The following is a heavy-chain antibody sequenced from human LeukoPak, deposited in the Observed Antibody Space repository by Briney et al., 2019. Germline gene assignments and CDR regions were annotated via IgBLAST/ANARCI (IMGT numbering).Heavy chain of an antibody. CDR3: AREGPSLYDRGAIDI. D-gene: IGHD3-10*02. CDR2: IYSSGTT. V-gene: IGHV3-66*01. CDR1: GFTVSDNY. Sequence: GGSLRLSCTASGFTVSDNYMSWVRQAPGKGLEWVLVIYSSGTTYYADSVKGRFTISRDNSKNKLFLQMSSLRVEDTAVYYCAREGPSLYDRGAIDIWGQGTTVTVSS. J-gene: IGHJ6*02.